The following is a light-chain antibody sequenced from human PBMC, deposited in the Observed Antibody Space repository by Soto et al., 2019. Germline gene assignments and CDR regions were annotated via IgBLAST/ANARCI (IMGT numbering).Light chain of an antibody. CDR3: QQANIFPIT. V-gene: IGKV1-5*03. Sequence: DIQMTQSPSTLSGSVGDRVTITCRASQTISSWLAWYQQKPGKAPKLLIYKASTLKSGVPSRFSGSGSGTDFTLTISSLQPDDFATYYCQQANIFPITFGQGTRLEIK. CDR2: KAS. J-gene: IGKJ5*01. CDR1: QTISSW.